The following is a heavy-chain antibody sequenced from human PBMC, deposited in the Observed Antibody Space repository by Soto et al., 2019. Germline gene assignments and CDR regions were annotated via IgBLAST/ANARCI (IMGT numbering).Heavy chain of an antibody. J-gene: IGHJ5*02. CDR1: GYTFTSYD. V-gene: IGHV1-8*01. CDR2: MNPNSGNT. CDR3: ARIGYCSGGRCYLGSNWFDP. D-gene: IGHD2-15*01. Sequence: ASVKVSCKASGYTFTSYDINWVRQATGQGLEWMGWMNPNSGNTGYAQKFQGRVTMTRNTSISTAYMELSSLRSEDTAVYYCARIGYCSGGRCYLGSNWFDPWDQGSLVTVSS.